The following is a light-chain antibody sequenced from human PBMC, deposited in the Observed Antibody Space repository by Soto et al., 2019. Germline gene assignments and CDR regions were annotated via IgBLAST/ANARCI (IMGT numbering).Light chain of an antibody. Sequence: QSALTQPPSASGSPGQSVAISCSGTSIDVGGYNYVSWYQQHPGKAPKLLIYDVNKRPSGVPDRFSGSKSGNTASLTVSGLQAEDDADYYCISYAGSNRPAFGGGTKLTVL. V-gene: IGLV2-8*01. CDR1: SIDVGGYNY. CDR3: ISYAGSNRPA. CDR2: DVN. J-gene: IGLJ2*01.